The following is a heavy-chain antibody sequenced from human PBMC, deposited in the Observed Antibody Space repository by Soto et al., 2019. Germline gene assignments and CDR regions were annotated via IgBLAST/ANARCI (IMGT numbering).Heavy chain of an antibody. CDR1: GDSVNSPSYS. V-gene: IGHV4-61*01. Sequence: SETLSLTCTVSGDSVNSPSYSWNWIRQPPGKTLEWIGCIYSSGSTDYNPSLKSRITISLDRSTNQFSLKLNSVTAADTAVYYCATVGAPFDFWGQGTLVTVSS. CDR2: IYSSGST. D-gene: IGHD1-26*01. J-gene: IGHJ4*02. CDR3: ATVGAPFDF.